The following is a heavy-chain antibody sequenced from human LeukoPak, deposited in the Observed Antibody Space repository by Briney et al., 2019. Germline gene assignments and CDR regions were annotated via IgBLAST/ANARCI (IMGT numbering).Heavy chain of an antibody. CDR3: ARGAPFYYDSSGYSGWFDP. Sequence: PSETLSLTCTVSGGSISSCYWSWIRQPPGKGLEWIGYIYYSGSTNYNPSLKSRVTISVDTSKNQFSLKLSSVTAADTAVYYCARGAPFYYDSSGYSGWFDPWGQGTPVTVSS. J-gene: IGHJ5*02. CDR2: IYYSGST. CDR1: GGSISSCY. D-gene: IGHD3-22*01. V-gene: IGHV4-59*01.